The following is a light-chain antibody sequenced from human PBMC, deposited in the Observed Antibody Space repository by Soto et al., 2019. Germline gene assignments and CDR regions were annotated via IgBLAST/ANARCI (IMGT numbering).Light chain of an antibody. CDR1: SSDVGGYNY. CDR3: SSYTSSSTPLV. CDR2: EVS. J-gene: IGLJ1*01. Sequence: QYVLTQPASVYGSPGQSITISCTGTSSDVGGYNYVSWYQQHPGKAPKLMIYEVSNRPSGVSNRFSGSKSGNTASLTISGLQAEDEADYYCSSYTSSSTPLVFGTGTKVTVL. V-gene: IGLV2-14*01.